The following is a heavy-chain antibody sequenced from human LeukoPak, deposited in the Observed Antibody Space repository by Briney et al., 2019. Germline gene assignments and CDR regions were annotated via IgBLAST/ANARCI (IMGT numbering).Heavy chain of an antibody. V-gene: IGHV6-1*01. CDR2: TYYRSKWFN. Sequence: SQTLSLTCAISGDSVSGNSASWNWIRQSPSRGLEWLGRTYYRSKWFNDYAVSVKGRITISADTSKNQFSLQLNSVTPEDTAVYYCAKDGWGNNWFDPWGQGTLVTVSS. CDR3: AKDGWGNNWFDP. J-gene: IGHJ5*02. D-gene: IGHD2-8*02. CDR1: GDSVSGNSAS.